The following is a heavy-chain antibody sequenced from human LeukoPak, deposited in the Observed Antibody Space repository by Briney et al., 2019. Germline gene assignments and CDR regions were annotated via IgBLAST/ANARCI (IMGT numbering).Heavy chain of an antibody. CDR2: INHSGST. CDR3: ARFTIFGVVSGFDY. V-gene: IGHV4-34*01. J-gene: IGHJ4*02. D-gene: IGHD3-3*01. CDR1: GGSFSGYY. Sequence: SETLSLTCAVYGGSFSGYYWSWIRQPPGKGLEWIGEINHSGSTNYNPSLKSRVTISVDRSKNQFSLKLSSVTAADTAVYYCARFTIFGVVSGFDYWGQGTLVTVSS.